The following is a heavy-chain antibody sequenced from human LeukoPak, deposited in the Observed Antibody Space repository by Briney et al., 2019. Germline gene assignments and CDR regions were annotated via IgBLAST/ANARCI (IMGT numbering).Heavy chain of an antibody. CDR3: ARHIGGGIEDMDV. J-gene: IGHJ6*03. CDR2: IYVTGN. V-gene: IGHV4-59*08. Sequence: SETLSLTCTVSGGSIGTYHWSWVRQSPGKGLEWIGYIYVTGNRYNPYLQSRVTISVDTSRNQFFLKMSSVTAADTAVYCARHIGGGIEDMDVWGKGTKVTVSS. CDR1: GGSIGTYH. D-gene: IGHD3-16*02.